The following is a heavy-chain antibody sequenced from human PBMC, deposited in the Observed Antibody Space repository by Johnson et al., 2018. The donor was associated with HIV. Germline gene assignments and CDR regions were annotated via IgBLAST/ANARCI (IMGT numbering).Heavy chain of an antibody. CDR3: ARSPEGDAFDI. V-gene: IGHV3-30-3*02. D-gene: IGHD1-26*01. CDR2: ISYDGSHK. Sequence: QVQLVESGGGVVQPGGSLRLSCAASGFTFSSYAMHWVRQAPGKGLEWVAVISYDGSHKYYADSVKGRFTISRDNSKNTLYLQMNSLRAEDTAVYYCARSPEGDAFDIWGQGTMVTVSS. J-gene: IGHJ3*02. CDR1: GFTFSSYA.